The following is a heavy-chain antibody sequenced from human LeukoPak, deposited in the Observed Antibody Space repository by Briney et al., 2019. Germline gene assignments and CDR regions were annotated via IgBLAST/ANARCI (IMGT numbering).Heavy chain of an antibody. V-gene: IGHV6-1*01. CDR1: GDSVSSNSAA. CDR3: AREDNWGYDYVPLFDY. D-gene: IGHD5-12*01. CDR2: TYYRSKWYN. J-gene: IGHJ4*02. Sequence: SQTLSLTCAISGDSVSSNSAAWNWIRQSPSRGLEWVGRTYYRSKWYNDYAVSVKSRITINPDTSKNQFSLQLNSVTPEDTAVYYCAREDNWGYDYVPLFDYWGQGTLVTVSS.